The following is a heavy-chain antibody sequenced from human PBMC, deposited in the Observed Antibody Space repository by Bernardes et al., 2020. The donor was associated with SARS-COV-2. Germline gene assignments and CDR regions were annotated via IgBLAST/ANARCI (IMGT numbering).Heavy chain of an antibody. J-gene: IGHJ5*02. Sequence: GGSLRLSCATSGFTFSDYWMTWVRQAPGKGLEWVANIKQDGSEKYYADSVKGRFTISRDNTKNSLFLQVDSLRAEDTAVYYCARDGLYDYIRGSRRYFNWFDPWGQGTLVTVSS. CDR2: IKQDGSEK. D-gene: IGHD3-16*01. V-gene: IGHV3-7*01. CDR3: ARDGLYDYIRGSRRYFNWFDP. CDR1: GFTFSDYW.